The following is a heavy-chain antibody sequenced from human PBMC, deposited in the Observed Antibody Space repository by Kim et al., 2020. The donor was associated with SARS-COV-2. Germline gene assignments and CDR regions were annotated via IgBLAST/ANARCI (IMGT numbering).Heavy chain of an antibody. J-gene: IGHJ3*02. V-gene: IGHV3-23*01. D-gene: IGHD3-22*01. CDR3: AKPYYYDSYTFDI. Sequence: ADTVEGRFTISRDKSKNPLYLQMNSLRAEDTAVYYCAKPYYYDSYTFDIWGQGTMVTVSS.